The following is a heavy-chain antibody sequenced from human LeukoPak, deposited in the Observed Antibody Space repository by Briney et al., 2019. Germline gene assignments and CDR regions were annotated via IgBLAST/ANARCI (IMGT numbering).Heavy chain of an antibody. J-gene: IGHJ3*02. D-gene: IGHD3-22*01. CDR3: ARGPGSSGLDAFDI. CDR2: ISSSGSTI. V-gene: IGHV3-48*03. Sequence: GGSLRLSCAASGFXFSTYEISWVRQAPGKGLEWVSYISSSGSTIFYADSVMGRFTISRDNTKNSLYLQMNSLRAEDTAVYCCARGPGSSGLDAFDIWGQGTMVTVSS. CDR1: GFXFSTYE.